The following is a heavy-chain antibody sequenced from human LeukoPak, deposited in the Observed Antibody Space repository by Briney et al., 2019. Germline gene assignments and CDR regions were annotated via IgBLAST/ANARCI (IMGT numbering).Heavy chain of an antibody. Sequence: GESLKISCKGSGYSSTSYWIGWVHRMPGKGLEWMGIIYPGDSDTRYSPSFQGQVTISADKSISTAYLQWSSLKASDTAMYYCARTVTIVGATEYYFDYWGQGTLVTVSS. CDR3: ARTVTIVGATEYYFDY. D-gene: IGHD1-26*01. J-gene: IGHJ4*02. CDR1: GYSSTSYW. V-gene: IGHV5-51*07. CDR2: IYPGDSDT.